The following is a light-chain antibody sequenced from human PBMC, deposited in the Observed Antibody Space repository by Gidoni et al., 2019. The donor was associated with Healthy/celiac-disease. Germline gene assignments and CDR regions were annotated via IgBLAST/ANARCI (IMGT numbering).Light chain of an antibody. CDR1: QSVSSSY. J-gene: IGKJ1*01. CDR3: QQYGSYPWT. CDR2: GAS. Sequence: IVFTQSPGTLSLSPAERATLPYRASQSVSSSYLAWYQQKPGQAPRLLIYGASSRATGIPDRFSGSGSGTDFTLTISRLEPEDFAVYYCQQYGSYPWTFGQGTQVEIK. V-gene: IGKV3-20*01.